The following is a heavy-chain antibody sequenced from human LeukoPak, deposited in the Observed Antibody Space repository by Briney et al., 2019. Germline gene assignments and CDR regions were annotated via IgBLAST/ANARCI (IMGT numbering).Heavy chain of an antibody. CDR2: IYYSGST. Sequence: PSETLSLTCTVSGGSINSYFWTWIRQPPRKGLEWIGYIYYSGSTNYNPSLKSRVTISVDTSKNHFSLKLSSVTAADTAVYYCARFSSSWYGVDVWGKGITVTVSS. V-gene: IGHV4-59*01. D-gene: IGHD6-13*01. CDR3: ARFSSSWYGVDV. J-gene: IGHJ6*04. CDR1: GGSINSYF.